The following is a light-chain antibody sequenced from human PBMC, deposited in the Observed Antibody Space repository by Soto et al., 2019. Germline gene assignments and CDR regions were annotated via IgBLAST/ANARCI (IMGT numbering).Light chain of an antibody. CDR3: LQHNSYPRT. Sequence: DIVIKQSPATLSVSPGERATLSCRASQSVSSNLVWYQQKPGQAPRLLIYGASNRVSGIPATFSGSGSGTEFTLTISSLQPEDFATYYCLQHNSYPRTFGQGTKVDIK. CDR2: GAS. V-gene: IGKV3D-15*01. J-gene: IGKJ1*01. CDR1: QSVSSN.